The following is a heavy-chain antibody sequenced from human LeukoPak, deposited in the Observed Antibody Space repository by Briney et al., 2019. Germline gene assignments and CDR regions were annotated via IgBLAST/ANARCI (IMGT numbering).Heavy chain of an antibody. J-gene: IGHJ4*02. CDR3: ARVDYYDSSGPHGENY. Sequence: SVKVSCKASGGTFSSYAISWVRQAPGQGLEWMGGIIPIFGTANYAQKFQGRVTITADESTSTAYMELSSLRSEDTAVYYCARVDYYDSSGPHGENYWGQGTLVTVSS. V-gene: IGHV1-69*13. CDR2: IIPIFGTA. CDR1: GGTFSSYA. D-gene: IGHD3-22*01.